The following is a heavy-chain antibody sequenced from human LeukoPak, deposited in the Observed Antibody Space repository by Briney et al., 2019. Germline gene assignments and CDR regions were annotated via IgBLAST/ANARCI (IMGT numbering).Heavy chain of an antibody. Sequence: GGSLRLPCAASGFTFSSYAMSWVRQAPGKGLEWISANSGSGGSTYYADSVKGRFTISRDNSKNTLYLQMNSLRAEDTAVYYCAKGVTSWPEPADKFDPWGQGTLVTVSS. D-gene: IGHD2-21*02. J-gene: IGHJ5*02. V-gene: IGHV3-23*01. CDR3: AKGVTSWPEPADKFDP. CDR1: GFTFSSYA. CDR2: NSGSGGST.